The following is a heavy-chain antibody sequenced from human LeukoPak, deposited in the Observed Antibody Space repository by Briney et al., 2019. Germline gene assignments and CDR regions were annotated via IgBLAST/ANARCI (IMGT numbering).Heavy chain of an antibody. D-gene: IGHD3-22*01. CDR2: ISSSSSYI. V-gene: IGHV3-21*01. CDR1: GSTFSSYE. CDR3: ARGREIDYYDSSGYYWPVDY. Sequence: PGGSLRLSCAASGSTFSSYEMNWVRQAPGKGLEWVSSISSSSSYIYYADSVKGRFTISRDNAKNSLYLQMNSLRAEDTAVYYCARGREIDYYDSSGYYWPVDYWGQRTLVTVSS. J-gene: IGHJ4*02.